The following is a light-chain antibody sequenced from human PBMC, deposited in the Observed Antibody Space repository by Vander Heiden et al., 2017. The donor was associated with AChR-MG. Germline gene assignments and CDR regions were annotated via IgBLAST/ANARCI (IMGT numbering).Light chain of an antibody. J-gene: IGLJ2*01. V-gene: IGLV1-40*01. Sequence: QSVLTQPPSLSGAPGQGVTISCTGSSSNIGAGYDVAWYQQLPGTAPKLLIYGNSNRPSGVPDRFSGSKSGTSASLAIPGLQAEDEADYYCQSYDSSLSGPVVFGGGTKLTVL. CDR3: QSYDSSLSGPVV. CDR1: SSNIGAGYD. CDR2: GNS.